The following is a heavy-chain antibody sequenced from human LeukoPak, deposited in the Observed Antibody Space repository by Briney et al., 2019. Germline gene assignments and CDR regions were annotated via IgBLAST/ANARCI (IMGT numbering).Heavy chain of an antibody. CDR3: ARSNFPFDY. V-gene: IGHV3-74*01. J-gene: IGHJ4*02. CDR1: GXTFSSYW. CDR2: INSDGSST. Sequence: GGSLRLSCAASGXTFSSYWMHWVRQVPGKGLVWVSRINSDGSSTNYADSVKGRFTISRDSAKNTVYLQMNSLRAEDTGVYYCARSNFPFDYWGQGTLVTVSS. D-gene: IGHD5-24*01.